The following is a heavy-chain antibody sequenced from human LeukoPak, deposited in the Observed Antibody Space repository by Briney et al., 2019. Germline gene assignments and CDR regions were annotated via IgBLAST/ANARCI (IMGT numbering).Heavy chain of an antibody. CDR2: IYYSGST. D-gene: IGHD1-7*01. CDR3: ARAELPSLFDY. CDR1: GGSISSYY. Sequence: SETLSLICTVSGGSISSYYWSWIRQPPGKGLEWIGYIYYSGSTNYNPSLKSRVTISVDTSKNQFSLKLSSVTAADTAVYYCARAELPSLFDYWGQGTLVTVSS. V-gene: IGHV4-59*01. J-gene: IGHJ4*02.